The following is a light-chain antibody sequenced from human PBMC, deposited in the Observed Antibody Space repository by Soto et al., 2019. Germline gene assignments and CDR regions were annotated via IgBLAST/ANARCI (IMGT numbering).Light chain of an antibody. CDR1: QSVSSY. CDR3: PYYNNWPTIT. V-gene: IGKV3-11*01. Sequence: IRLTQAPAALSLAPGERATLSCRASQSVSSYLAWYQQRPGQAPRLLIFDTSNRATDIPARFSGSGSGTEFTLTISSLQYEDFAVYYCPYYNNWPTITFGQGTRLEIK. CDR2: DTS. J-gene: IGKJ5*01.